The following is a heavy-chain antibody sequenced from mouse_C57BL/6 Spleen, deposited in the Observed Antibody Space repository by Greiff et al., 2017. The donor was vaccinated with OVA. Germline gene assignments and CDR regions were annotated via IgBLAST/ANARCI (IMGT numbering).Heavy chain of an antibody. CDR1: GYTFTDYY. V-gene: IGHV1-76*01. J-gene: IGHJ2*01. CDR3: ARESPSTMITYYFDY. CDR2: IYPGSGNT. Sequence: QVQLKQSGAELVRPGASVKLSCKASGYTFTDYYINWVKQRPGQGLEWIARIYPGSGNTYYNEKFKGKATLTAEKSSSTAYMQLSSLTSEDSAVYFCARESPSTMITYYFDYWGQGTTLTVSS. D-gene: IGHD2-4*01.